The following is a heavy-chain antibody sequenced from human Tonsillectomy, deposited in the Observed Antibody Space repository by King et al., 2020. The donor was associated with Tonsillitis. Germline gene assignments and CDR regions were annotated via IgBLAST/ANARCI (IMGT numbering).Heavy chain of an antibody. CDR3: ARDHGSGWMGNWFDP. Sequence: QLVQSGAEVKKPGASVKVFCKASGYTFTSYGISWVRQAPGQGLEWMGWISAYNGNTNFAPKLQGRVTMTTDTSTSTAYMELRSLRSDDTAVYYCARDHGSGWMGNWFDPWGQGTLVTVSS. CDR1: GYTFTSYG. V-gene: IGHV1-18*01. CDR2: ISAYNGNT. J-gene: IGHJ5*02. D-gene: IGHD6-19*01.